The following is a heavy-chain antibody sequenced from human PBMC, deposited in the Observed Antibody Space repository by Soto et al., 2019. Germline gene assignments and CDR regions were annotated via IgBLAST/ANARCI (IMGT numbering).Heavy chain of an antibody. CDR2: ISAYNGNT. J-gene: IGHJ3*02. Sequence: ASVKVSCKASGYTFTSYGISWVRQAPGQGLEWMGWISAYNGNTNYAQKLQGRVTMTTDTSTSTAYMELRSLRSDDTAVYYCARDPKYYYGSGSINRAFDIWGQGTMVTVSS. V-gene: IGHV1-18*01. CDR1: GYTFTSYG. CDR3: ARDPKYYYGSGSINRAFDI. D-gene: IGHD3-10*01.